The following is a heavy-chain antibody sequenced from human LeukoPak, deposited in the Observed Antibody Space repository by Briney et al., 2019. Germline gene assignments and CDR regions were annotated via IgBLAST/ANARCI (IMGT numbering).Heavy chain of an antibody. V-gene: IGHV3-33*01. CDR3: ARDGGYHSSGPFDY. CDR1: GFTFTSHG. J-gene: IGHJ4*02. D-gene: IGHD3-22*01. CDR2: IWYDGSNK. Sequence: GGSLRLSCAAYGFTFTSHGMHWVRQAPGKGLEWVSIIWYDGSNKYYADSVKGRFTISRDNSKNTLYLQMNSLRAEDTAVYYCARDGGYHSSGPFDYWGQGTLVTVSS.